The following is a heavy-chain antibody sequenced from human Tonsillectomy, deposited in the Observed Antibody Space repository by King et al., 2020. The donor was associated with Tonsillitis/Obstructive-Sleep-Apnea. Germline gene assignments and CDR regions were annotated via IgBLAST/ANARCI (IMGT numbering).Heavy chain of an antibody. Sequence: QLVQSGGRLVQPGGSLRLSCSASGFIFTSYAMNWVRQAPGEGLEYVSGISINGGSTHYADSVKGRFTISRDNSKNTLYLQMSSLRADDTAVYYCVKASHGEYYYYMDVWGKGTTVTVSS. CDR3: VKASHGEYYYYMDV. J-gene: IGHJ6*03. V-gene: IGHV3-64D*06. CDR1: GFIFTSYA. CDR2: ISINGGST. D-gene: IGHD3-3*01.